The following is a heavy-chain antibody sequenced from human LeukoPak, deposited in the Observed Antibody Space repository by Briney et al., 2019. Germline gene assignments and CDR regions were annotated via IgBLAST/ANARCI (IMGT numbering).Heavy chain of an antibody. CDR3: AKERDTTMVTIDY. CDR1: GFTFSSYG. Sequence: GGSLRLSCAASGFTFSSYGMHWVRQAPGKGLEWVAFIRYDGSNKYYADSVKGRFTISRDNSKNTLYLQMNSLRAEDTAVYYCAKERDTTMVTIDYWGQGTLVTVSS. CDR2: IRYDGSNK. J-gene: IGHJ4*02. D-gene: IGHD5-18*01. V-gene: IGHV3-30*02.